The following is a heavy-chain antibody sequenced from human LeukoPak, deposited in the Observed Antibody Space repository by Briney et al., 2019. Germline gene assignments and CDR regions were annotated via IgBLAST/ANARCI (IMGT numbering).Heavy chain of an antibody. J-gene: IGHJ4*02. D-gene: IGHD3-10*02. CDR2: INQEGSEK. CDR1: GFTFSSYW. Sequence: GGSLRLSCAASGFTFSSYWMSWVRQAPGKGLEWVANINQEGSEKYYVDSVKGRFTIYRDDHKNSLYVQMNSLRAEDTAVYYCAREQYYVFRGTGYFDYWGQGTLVTVSS. V-gene: IGHV3-7*01. CDR3: AREQYYVFRGTGYFDY.